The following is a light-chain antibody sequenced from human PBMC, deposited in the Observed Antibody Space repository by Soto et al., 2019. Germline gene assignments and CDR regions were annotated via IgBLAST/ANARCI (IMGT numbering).Light chain of an antibody. CDR1: SSDVGGYNY. CDR3: SSYTSSSTLYI. Sequence: QSALTQPASVSGSLGQSITISCTGTSSDVGGYNYVSWYQQHPGKAPKLMIYEVSNRPSGVSNRFSGSKSGNTASLTISGLPAEDEDDYYCSSYTSSSTLYIFGTGTKVTVL. CDR2: EVS. V-gene: IGLV2-14*01. J-gene: IGLJ1*01.